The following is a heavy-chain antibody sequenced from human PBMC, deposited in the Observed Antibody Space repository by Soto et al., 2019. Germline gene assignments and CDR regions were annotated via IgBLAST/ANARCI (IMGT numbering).Heavy chain of an antibody. CDR3: TRDRPPHNTGWPIFEY. Sequence: EVQLMESGGGLVQPGGSLRLSCAASGFTLSSYNMNWVRQAPGKGLEGVSCISGVNSDVFYADSVKGRFTISRDNAKNALYLQMNSLRDEDTAVYYCTRDRPPHNTGWPIFEYWGQGTLVTVSS. J-gene: IGHJ4*02. D-gene: IGHD6-19*01. CDR2: ISGVNSDV. CDR1: GFTLSSYN. V-gene: IGHV3-48*02.